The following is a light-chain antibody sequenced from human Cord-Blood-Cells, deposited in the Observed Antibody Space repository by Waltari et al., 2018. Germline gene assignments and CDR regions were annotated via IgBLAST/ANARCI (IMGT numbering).Light chain of an antibody. CDR1: QSLLHSNGSNF. Sequence: DIVMTQSPLSLPVTPGEPASISCRSSQSLLHSNGSNFLDWYLQKPGQSPQLLIYLGSTRASGVPDRVRGIGSGTDFTLKISRVGVEDVGVYYCMQALQTPRTFGQRTKVEI. J-gene: IGKJ1*01. CDR2: LGS. V-gene: IGKV2-28*01. CDR3: MQALQTPRT.